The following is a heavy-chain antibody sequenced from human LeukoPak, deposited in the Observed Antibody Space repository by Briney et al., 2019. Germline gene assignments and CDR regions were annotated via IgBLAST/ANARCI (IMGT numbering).Heavy chain of an antibody. D-gene: IGHD3-9*01. Sequence: GGSLRLSCAASGFTFNSYAMSWVRQAPGKGLEWVSGIGGSGRSTNYADSVKGRFTVSRDNSKNTLYLQMNSLRAEDTALYYCAKPYSGTILTGWFDPWGQGTLVTVSS. CDR2: IGGSGRST. CDR1: GFTFNSYA. J-gene: IGHJ5*02. V-gene: IGHV3-23*01. CDR3: AKPYSGTILTGWFDP.